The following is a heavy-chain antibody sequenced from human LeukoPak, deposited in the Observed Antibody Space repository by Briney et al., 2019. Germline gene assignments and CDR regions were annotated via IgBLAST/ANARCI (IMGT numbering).Heavy chain of an antibody. D-gene: IGHD5-12*01. CDR2: IHYSGTT. CDR3: ARRRVYSGSGEFDF. V-gene: IGHV4-59*01. J-gene: IGHJ4*02. Sequence: PSETLSLTCTVSGGSMSGCYWSWIRQPPGKGLEWIGYIHYSGTTNYNPSLKSRVTISLDTSRNQFSLKLRSVTTADTAVYYCARRRVYSGSGEFDFWGQGTLVTVSS. CDR1: GGSMSGCY.